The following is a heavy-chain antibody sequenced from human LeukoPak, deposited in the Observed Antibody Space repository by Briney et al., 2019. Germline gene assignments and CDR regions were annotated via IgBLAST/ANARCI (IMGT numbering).Heavy chain of an antibody. D-gene: IGHD6-19*01. J-gene: IGHJ4*02. Sequence: GGSLRLSCAASGFTFSSYAMHWVRQAPGKGLEWVAVISYDGSNKYYADSVKGRFTISRDNSKNTLYLQMNSLRAEDTAVYYCARGGSSSGWYEYYFDYWGQGTLVTVSS. CDR3: ARGGSSSGWYEYYFDY. CDR2: ISYDGSNK. V-gene: IGHV3-30-3*01. CDR1: GFTFSSYA.